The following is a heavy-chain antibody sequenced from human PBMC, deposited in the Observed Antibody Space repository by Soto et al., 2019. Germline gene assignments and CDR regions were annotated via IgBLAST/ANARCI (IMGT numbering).Heavy chain of an antibody. Sequence: VQLVQSGAEVKEPGASVKVSCQASGYTFTGHVIHWVRQAPGQGLEWMGSINPNSGLRTYAERFRGRVTMTRDMSSRTVYMDLSSLTFDDTAVYYCARESYTHKGFDLWGQGKTVTVSS. V-gene: IGHV1-2*02. CDR1: GYTFTGHV. J-gene: IGHJ3*01. CDR2: INPNSGLR. CDR3: ARESYTHKGFDL. D-gene: IGHD3-10*01.